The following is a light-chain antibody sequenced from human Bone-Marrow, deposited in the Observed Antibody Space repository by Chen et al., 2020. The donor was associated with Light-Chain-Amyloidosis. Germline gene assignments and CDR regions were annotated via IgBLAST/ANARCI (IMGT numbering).Light chain of an antibody. CDR1: VTDVGSYNL. Sequence: QSALTQPASVSGSPGQSITISCTGTVTDVGSYNLVSWYQQYPGKAPKLLIYEDTKRPSGGSHRFSASKSGITASLTISGIQAEDEAVYYCCSYAGTPWLFGGGTYLTVL. CDR3: CSYAGTPWL. V-gene: IGLV2-23*01. J-gene: IGLJ3*02. CDR2: EDT.